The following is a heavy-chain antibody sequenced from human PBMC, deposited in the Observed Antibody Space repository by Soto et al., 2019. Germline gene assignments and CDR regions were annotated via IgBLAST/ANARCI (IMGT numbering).Heavy chain of an antibody. CDR2: MNPINGAT. D-gene: IGHD6-13*01. CDR3: GRGPSPRAPAGGTPYYYAMDV. V-gene: IGHV1-8*02. CDR1: GYHWTAYD. Sequence: GXSVKGACKASGYHWTAYDINWGRPDSGQGLEWMGWMNPINGATGSARRFQGRVSMTRNTATGTAYLELSSLRSEDSAVYYCGRGPSPRAPAGGTPYYYAMDVWGKGTTVTVSS. J-gene: IGHJ6*04.